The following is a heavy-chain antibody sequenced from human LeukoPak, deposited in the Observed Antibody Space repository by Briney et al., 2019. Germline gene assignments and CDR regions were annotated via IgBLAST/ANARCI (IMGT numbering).Heavy chain of an antibody. CDR1: GFTVSSKY. J-gene: IGHJ4*02. CDR2: IFSGGTT. V-gene: IGHV3-66*01. D-gene: IGHD4-17*01. Sequence: PGGSLRLSCAASGFTVSSKYMSWVRQAPGKGLEWVSVIFSGGTTFYADSVKGRFTISRDNSENTLYLQMNSLRAEDTAVYYCATSCTDYDLDYWGQGTLVTVSS. CDR3: ATSCTDYDLDY.